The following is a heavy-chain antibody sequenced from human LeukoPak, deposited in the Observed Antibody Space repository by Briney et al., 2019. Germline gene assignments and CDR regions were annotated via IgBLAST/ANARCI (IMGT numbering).Heavy chain of an antibody. CDR3: APQQAYSPYNWFDP. Sequence: GGSLRLSCVGSRFTISKYWMHWVRQAPGTGLVWVSRIHPDGSITTYADSVKGRFTISRDNAENTLYLQMNSLRAEGTGVYYCAPQQAYSPYNWFDPWGQGTLVTVSS. CDR2: IHPDGSIT. CDR1: RFTISKYW. D-gene: IGHD5-12*01. J-gene: IGHJ5*02. V-gene: IGHV3-74*03.